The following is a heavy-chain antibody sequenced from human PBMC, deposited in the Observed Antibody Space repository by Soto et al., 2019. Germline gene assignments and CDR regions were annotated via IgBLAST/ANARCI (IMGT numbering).Heavy chain of an antibody. CDR1: GFTFSSYA. V-gene: IGHV3-30-3*01. J-gene: IGHJ6*02. CDR2: ISYDGSNK. CDR3: ARDLDGNYYYYGMDV. Sequence: QVQLVESGGGVVQPGRSLRLSCAASGFTFSSYAMHWVRQAPGKGLEWVAVISYDGSNKYYADSVKGRFTISRDNSKNKLDLQMNSLRAEDTAVYYCARDLDGNYYYYGMDVWGQGTTVTVSS. D-gene: IGHD3-9*01.